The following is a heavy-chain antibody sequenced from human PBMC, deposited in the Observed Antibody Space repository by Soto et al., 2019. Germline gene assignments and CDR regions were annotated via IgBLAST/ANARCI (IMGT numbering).Heavy chain of an antibody. V-gene: IGHV3-23*01. CDR3: VKNSGWFNT. CDR2: ISGSGGST. D-gene: IGHD3-10*01. CDR1: GFTFSSYA. J-gene: IGHJ5*02. Sequence: GGSLRLSCAASGFTFSSYAMSWVRQAPGKGLEWVSAISGSGGSTYYADSVKGRFTISRDNSRNTVYLQMNSLRGDDTALYYCVKNSGWFNTWGQGALVTVSS.